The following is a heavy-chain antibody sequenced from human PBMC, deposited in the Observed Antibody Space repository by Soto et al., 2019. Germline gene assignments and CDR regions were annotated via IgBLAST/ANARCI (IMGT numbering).Heavy chain of an antibody. D-gene: IGHD2-15*01. V-gene: IGHV4-59*01. Sequence: QVQLQESGPGLVKPSETLSLTCTVSGGSISRYYWTWIRQPPGKGLEWIGSIYYTGTTNYNPSLNSRVTISVDTSKDQFSLELTSRPAADTAVYYCARDSQYFVGGSCYSDFYGMDVWGQGTTVTFSS. CDR1: GGSISRYY. J-gene: IGHJ6*02. CDR3: ARDSQYFVGGSCYSDFYGMDV. CDR2: IYYTGTT.